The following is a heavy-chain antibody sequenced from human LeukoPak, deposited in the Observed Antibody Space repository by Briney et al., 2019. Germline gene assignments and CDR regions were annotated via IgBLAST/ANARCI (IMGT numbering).Heavy chain of an antibody. CDR1: GFTFSSYG. CDR2: IWYDGSNK. J-gene: IGHJ6*02. D-gene: IGHD6-19*01. CDR3: ARAPESSSGWWYGMDV. V-gene: IGHV3-33*01. Sequence: GGSLRLSCAASGFTFSSYGTHWVRQAPGKGLEWVAVIWYDGSNKYYADSVKGRFTISRDNSKNTLYLQMNSLRAEDTAVYYCARAPESSSGWWYGMDVWGQGTTVTVSS.